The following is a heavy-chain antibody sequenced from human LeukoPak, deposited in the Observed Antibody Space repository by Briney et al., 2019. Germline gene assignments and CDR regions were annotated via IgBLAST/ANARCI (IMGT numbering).Heavy chain of an antibody. J-gene: IGHJ4*02. CDR3: ARVAIGIGYWDY. Sequence: PSETLSLTCTVSGGSISSGSYYWSWIRQPAGKGLEWIGCIYTSGSTNYNPSLKSRVTISVDTSKNQFSLKLSSVTAADTAVYYCARVAIGIGYWDYWGQGTLVTVSS. V-gene: IGHV4-61*02. CDR1: GGSISSGSYY. D-gene: IGHD3-22*01. CDR2: IYTSGST.